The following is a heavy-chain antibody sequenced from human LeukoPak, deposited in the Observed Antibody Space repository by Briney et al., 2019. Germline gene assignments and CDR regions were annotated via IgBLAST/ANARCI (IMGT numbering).Heavy chain of an antibody. V-gene: IGHV1-46*01. CDR1: GYTFTSNY. CDR2: ISPSGGST. D-gene: IGHD3-10*01. J-gene: IGHJ4*02. CDR3: ASFGYYGSDY. Sequence: ASVKVSCKAFGYTFTSNYMHWVRQAPGQGPEWMGVISPSGGSTTYAQKFQGRVTLTRDMSTSTDYLELSSLRSEDTAVYYCASFGYYGSDYWGQGTLVTVSS.